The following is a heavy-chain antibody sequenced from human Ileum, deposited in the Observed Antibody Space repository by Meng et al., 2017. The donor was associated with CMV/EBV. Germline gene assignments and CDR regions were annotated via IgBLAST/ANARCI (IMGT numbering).Heavy chain of an antibody. V-gene: IGHV3-74*01. Sequence: SGGSLRLSCAGSGFTFSRFWMHWVRQAPGKGLVWVSRINGGGSDSSYADSVKGRFTISRDNAKNTLYLQMNSLRADDTAVYYCIRAVSGSYGYFDLWGRGTLVTVSS. CDR1: GFTFSRFW. CDR2: INGGGSDS. CDR3: IRAVSGSYGYFDL. D-gene: IGHD1-26*01. J-gene: IGHJ2*01.